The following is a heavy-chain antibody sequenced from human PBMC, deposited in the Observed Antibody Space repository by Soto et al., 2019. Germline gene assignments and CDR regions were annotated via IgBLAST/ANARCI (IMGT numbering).Heavy chain of an antibody. CDR2: ISAYNGST. D-gene: IGHD4-17*01. V-gene: IGHV1-18*01. Sequence: VASVKVSCKASGYTFTSYGISWVRQAPGQGLEWMGWISAYNGSTNYAQKLQGRVTMTTDTSTSTAYMELRSLRSDDTAVYYCARDRDYDGAFDIWGQGTMVTVSS. CDR3: ARDRDYDGAFDI. J-gene: IGHJ3*02. CDR1: GYTFTSYG.